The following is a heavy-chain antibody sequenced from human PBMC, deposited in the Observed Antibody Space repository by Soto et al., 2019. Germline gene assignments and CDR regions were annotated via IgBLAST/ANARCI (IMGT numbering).Heavy chain of an antibody. D-gene: IGHD3-3*02. CDR3: ASSKGPLDH. J-gene: IGHJ4*02. V-gene: IGHV3-48*01. CDR2: ITGSSDIV. CDR1: GFTFSSYT. Sequence: VHLVESGGGLVQPGGSLRLSCVASGFTFSSYTMNWVRQAPGKGLAWVAYITGSSDIVYYADSVKGRFTISRDNAKNSLYLQMSSLRADDTSVYYCASSKGPLDHWGQGTLVTVSS.